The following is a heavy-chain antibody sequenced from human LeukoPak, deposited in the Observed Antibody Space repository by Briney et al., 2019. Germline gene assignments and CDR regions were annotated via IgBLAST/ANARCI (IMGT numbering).Heavy chain of an antibody. CDR2: INYDGREK. V-gene: IGHV3-7*03. J-gene: IGHJ6*02. CDR1: GFTFSDYW. CDR3: ARGPDSGTV. Sequence: GGSLRLSCAAFGFTFSDYWMNWVRQAPGKGLEWVANINYDGREKYYVDSVKGRFTISRDNTKNSLYLQMNSLRAEDTAVYYCARGPDSGTVWGQGTTVTVSS.